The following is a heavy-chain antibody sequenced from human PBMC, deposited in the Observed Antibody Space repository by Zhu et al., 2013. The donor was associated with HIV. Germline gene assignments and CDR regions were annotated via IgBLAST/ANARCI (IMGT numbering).Heavy chain of an antibody. CDR1: GVKLKFHA. CDR2: ILPALAST. D-gene: IGHD3-10*01. V-gene: IGHV1-69*09. CDR3: ARGLGLSFAVVV. Sequence: QVQLMQSGPEVKRPGSSVRVSCQASGVKLKFHAISWIRQAPGQGLEWLGSILPALASTKYGRNFQGRVSFTADTSQNTVYMELTNLKPDDTAVFYCARGLGLSFAVVVWGQGTQVTVSS. J-gene: IGHJ4*02.